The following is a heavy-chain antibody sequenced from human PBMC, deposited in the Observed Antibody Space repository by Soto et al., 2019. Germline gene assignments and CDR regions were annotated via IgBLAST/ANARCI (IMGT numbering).Heavy chain of an antibody. J-gene: IGHJ4*02. V-gene: IGHV3-33*01. D-gene: IGHD6-19*01. CDR2: IWYDGSNK. Sequence: GGSLRLSCAASGFTFSSYGMHWVRQAPGKGLEWVAVIWYDGSNKYYADSVKGRFTISRDNSKNTLYLQMNSLRAEDTAVYYCARGRSGSEYYFDYWGQGTLVTVSS. CDR1: GFTFSSYG. CDR3: ARGRSGSEYYFDY.